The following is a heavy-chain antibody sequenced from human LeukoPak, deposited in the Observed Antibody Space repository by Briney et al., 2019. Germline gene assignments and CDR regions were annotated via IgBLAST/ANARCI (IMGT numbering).Heavy chain of an antibody. Sequence: PGGSLRLSCAASGFTFSTYGIHWVRQAPGKGLEWVAIISYDGSNKYYPDSVRGRFTISRDNSKNTLYLQMNSLRPEDTAVYYCASGPYYYYYMDVWGKGTTVTVSS. CDR1: GFTFSTYG. V-gene: IGHV3-30*03. CDR3: ASGPYYYYYMDV. CDR2: ISYDGSNK. J-gene: IGHJ6*03.